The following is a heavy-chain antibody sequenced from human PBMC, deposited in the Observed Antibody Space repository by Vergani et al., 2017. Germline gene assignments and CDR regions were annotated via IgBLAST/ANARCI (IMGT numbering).Heavy chain of an antibody. CDR3: AKHFRGWGIDY. D-gene: IGHD3-16*01. J-gene: IGHJ4*02. Sequence: QVQLVESGGGVVQRGGSLRLSSATSGFSLCNYDMQWIRQGPGKGLEFVAFIQFDGSNQYYTDSVKGRFTLSRDFSKNTLYLQMNSLRTDDTATYYCAKHFRGWGIDYWGQGTQVIVSS. V-gene: IGHV3-30*02. CDR1: GFSLCNYD. CDR2: IQFDGSNQ.